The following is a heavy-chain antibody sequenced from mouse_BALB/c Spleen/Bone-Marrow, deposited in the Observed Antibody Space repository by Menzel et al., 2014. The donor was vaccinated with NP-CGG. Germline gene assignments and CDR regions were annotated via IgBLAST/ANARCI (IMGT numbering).Heavy chain of an antibody. V-gene: IGHV1-63*02. D-gene: IGHD2-3*01. CDR3: ARWGDGYPFYGMDY. CDR1: GYTFTNNW. J-gene: IGHJ4*01. CDR2: IYPGGGYS. Sequence: QVQLQQSGAELVRPGPSVKISCKASGYTFTNNWLGWIKQRPGHGLEWIGDIYPGGGYSNYNEKFKGKVTLTADTSSSTAYMQLSRLTSEDSAVHFCARWGDGYPFYGMDYWGQGTSVTVSS.